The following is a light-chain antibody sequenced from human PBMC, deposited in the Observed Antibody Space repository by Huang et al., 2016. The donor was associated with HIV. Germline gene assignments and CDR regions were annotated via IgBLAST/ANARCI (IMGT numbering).Light chain of an antibody. CDR1: QDITNF. J-gene: IGKJ1*01. CDR2: TAS. V-gene: IGKV1-39*01. CDR3: QQSYNVPHT. Sequence: DIQMTQSPSSLSAFVGDRVTITCRASQDITNFLNWYRQKPGRAPALLIYTASSLQSRVSSRFTGTGSGTDFTLTISSLQVDDVATYYCQQSYNVPHTFGQGTKVE.